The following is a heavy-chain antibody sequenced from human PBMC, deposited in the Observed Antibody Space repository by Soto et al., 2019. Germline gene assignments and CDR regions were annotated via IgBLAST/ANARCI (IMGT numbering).Heavy chain of an antibody. CDR3: ARQVRHDYGDYSDFDY. CDR1: GGSISSYY. V-gene: IGHV4-59*08. CDR2: IYYSGST. J-gene: IGHJ4*02. Sequence: PSETLSLTCTVSGGSISSYYWSWIRQPPGKGLEWNGYIYYSGSTNYNPSLKSRVTISVDTSKNQFSLKLSSVTAADTAVYYCARQVRHDYGDYSDFDYWGQGTLVTVSS. D-gene: IGHD4-17*01.